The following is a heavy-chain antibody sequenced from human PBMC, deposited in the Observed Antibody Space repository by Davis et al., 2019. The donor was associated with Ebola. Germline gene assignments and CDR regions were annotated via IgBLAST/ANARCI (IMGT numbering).Heavy chain of an antibody. CDR2: INHSGST. V-gene: IGHV4-34*01. J-gene: IGHJ6*02. CDR1: GGSFSGYY. D-gene: IGHD3-3*01. CDR3: ARKYYDFWSGYV. Sequence: GSLRLSCAVYGGSFSGYYWSWIRQPPGKGLEWIGEINHSGSTNYNPSLKSRVTISVDTSKNQFSLKLSSVTAADTAVYYCARKYYDFWSGYVWGQGTTVTVSS.